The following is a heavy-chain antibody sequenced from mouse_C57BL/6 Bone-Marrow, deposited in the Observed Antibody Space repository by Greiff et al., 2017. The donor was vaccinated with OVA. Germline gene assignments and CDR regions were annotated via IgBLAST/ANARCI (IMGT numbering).Heavy chain of an antibody. CDR2: IWRGGST. V-gene: IGHV2-5*01. Sequence: QVQLKQSGPGLVQPSQSLSITCTVSGFSLTSYGVHWVRQSPGKGLEWLGVIWRGGSTDYNAAFMSRLSITKDNSKSQVFFKMNSLQADDTAIYYCAKNPYDYDGDWYFDVWGTGTTVTVSS. J-gene: IGHJ1*03. D-gene: IGHD2-4*01. CDR3: AKNPYDYDGDWYFDV. CDR1: GFSLTSYG.